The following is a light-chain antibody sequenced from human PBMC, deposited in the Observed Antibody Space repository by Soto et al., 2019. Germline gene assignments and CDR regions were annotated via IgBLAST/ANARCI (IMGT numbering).Light chain of an antibody. CDR3: QQSYNTPRT. V-gene: IGKV1-39*01. J-gene: IGKJ1*01. CDR1: QRISSH. CDR2: AAS. Sequence: DIQMTQSPSSLSASVGDRVTITCRASQRISSHLNWYQQKPGKAPKLLIYAASSLQSGVPSRFSGSGSGTDFTLTISSRQPEDFATYYCQQSYNTPRTFGQGTKVEVK.